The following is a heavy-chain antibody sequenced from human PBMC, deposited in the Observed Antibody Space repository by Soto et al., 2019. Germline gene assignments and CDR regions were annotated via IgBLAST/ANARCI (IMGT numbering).Heavy chain of an antibody. D-gene: IGHD2-15*01. Sequence: SETLSLTCAVSGGSISSSNWWSWVRQPPGKGLEWIGEIYHSGSTNYNPSLKSRVTISVDKSKNQFSLKLSSVTAADTAVYYCARDLGYGGSSGPFDLWGRGTLVTVSS. CDR3: ARDLGYGGSSGPFDL. V-gene: IGHV4-4*02. CDR1: GGSISSSNW. CDR2: IYHSGST. J-gene: IGHJ2*01.